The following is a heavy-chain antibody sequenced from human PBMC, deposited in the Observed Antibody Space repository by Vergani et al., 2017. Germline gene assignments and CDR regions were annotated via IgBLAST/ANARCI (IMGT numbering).Heavy chain of an antibody. J-gene: IGHJ5*02. CDR3: ARGETRTAWFNP. D-gene: IGHD2-21*02. CDR1: GVSMQSGRFY. CDR2: VYSSGTT. Sequence: QVQLHESGPGLVKPSETLSLICSVSGVSMQSGRFYWTWVRQTAERRLEWMGRVYSSGTTYYNPPLNGRATIFVDKSKNLLSLRLNSVTAADTAVYYCARGETRTAWFNPGGQGTLVTVSS. V-gene: IGHV4-61*02.